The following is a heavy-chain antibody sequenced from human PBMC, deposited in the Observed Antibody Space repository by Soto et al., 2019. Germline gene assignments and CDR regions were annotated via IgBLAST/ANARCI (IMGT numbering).Heavy chain of an antibody. D-gene: IGHD3-10*01. V-gene: IGHV4-34*01. CDR3: AGGSGSYYNLFDY. CDR2: INHSGST. CDR1: GGSFSGYY. J-gene: IGHJ4*02. Sequence: SETLSLTCAVYGGSFSGYYWSWIRQPPGKGLEWIGEINHSGSTNYNPSLKSRVTISVDTSKNQFSLKLSSVTAADTAVYYCAGGSGSYYNLFDYWGQGTLVTV.